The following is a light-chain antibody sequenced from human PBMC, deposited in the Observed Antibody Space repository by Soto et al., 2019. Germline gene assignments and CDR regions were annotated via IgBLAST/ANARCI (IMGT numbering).Light chain of an antibody. CDR2: ATS. CDR1: QSVSSRY. Sequence: EIVLTQSPGTLSLSPGDTAALSCRASQSVSSRYLTWYQQKSGQAPRLLIYATSSRATDIPDRFIGYGSGTDFTLTISGLEPEDFAVYYCQQYGSSLSTLGQATKVDIK. V-gene: IGKV3-20*01. CDR3: QQYGSSLST. J-gene: IGKJ1*01.